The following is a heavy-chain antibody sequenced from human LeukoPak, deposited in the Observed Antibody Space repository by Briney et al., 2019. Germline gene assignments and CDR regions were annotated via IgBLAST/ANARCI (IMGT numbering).Heavy chain of an antibody. CDR3: ARDTDYAFDV. V-gene: IGHV3-21*01. CDR2: ISGSSSYI. J-gene: IGHJ3*01. Sequence: GGSLRLSCAASGFTFSSYAMSWVRQAPGKGLEWVSSISGSSSYIYYADSVKGRFTISRDNAKNSLYLLMNSLRAEDTAVYYCARDTDYAFDVWGQGTMVTVSS. CDR1: GFTFSSYA.